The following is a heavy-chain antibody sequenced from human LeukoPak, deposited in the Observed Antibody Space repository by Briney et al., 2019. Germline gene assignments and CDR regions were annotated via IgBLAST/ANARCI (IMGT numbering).Heavy chain of an antibody. CDR2: IYISGST. D-gene: IGHD3-10*01. J-gene: IGHJ4*02. Sequence: PSETLSLTCTVSGGSISSYYWSWVRQPAGKGLEWIGHIYISGSTNYNPSLKSRVTMSVDTHKNQFSLKLNSVTAADTAVYYCGGCRGGGGRCDYWGQGTLVTVSS. CDR3: GGCRGGGGRCDY. V-gene: IGHV4-4*07. CDR1: GGSISSYY.